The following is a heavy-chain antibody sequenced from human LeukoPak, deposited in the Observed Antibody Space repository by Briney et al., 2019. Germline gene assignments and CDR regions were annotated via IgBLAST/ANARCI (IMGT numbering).Heavy chain of an antibody. V-gene: IGHV1-69*04. CDR2: IIPILGIA. CDR3: ARDPYPAAGPPLDY. D-gene: IGHD6-13*01. Sequence: SVKVSCKASGGTFSSYAISWVRQAPGQGLEWMGRIIPILGIANYAQKFQGRVTITADKSTSTAYTELSSLRSEDTAVYYCARDPYPAAGPPLDYWGQGTLVTVSS. J-gene: IGHJ4*02. CDR1: GGTFSSYA.